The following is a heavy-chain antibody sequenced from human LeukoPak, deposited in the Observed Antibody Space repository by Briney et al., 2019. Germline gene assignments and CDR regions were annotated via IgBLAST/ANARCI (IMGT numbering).Heavy chain of an antibody. CDR3: ARNDQSSGYSSAY. D-gene: IGHD6-25*01. CDR2: ISSGSSAI. CDR1: GFTFSSYS. V-gene: IGHV3-21*01. Sequence: NSGGSLRLSCAASGFTFSSYSMNWVRQAPGKGLEWVSIISSGSSAIFSADALKGRFTISRDDAKNLLYLQMNSLRAEDTAVCYCARNDQSSGYSSAYWGQGTLVTVSS. J-gene: IGHJ4*02.